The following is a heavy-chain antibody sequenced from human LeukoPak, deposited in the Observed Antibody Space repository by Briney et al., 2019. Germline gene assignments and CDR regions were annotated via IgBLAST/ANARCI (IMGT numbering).Heavy chain of an antibody. Sequence: SQTRSLTCATSGDSVSSNSAAWNWIRQSPSGGLEWLGRTYYRSKWYNDYAVSVKSRITINPDTSKNQFSLQLNSVTPEDTAVYYCARVDDNGYMDAFDIWGQGTMVTVSS. CDR2: TYYRSKWYN. D-gene: IGHD5-12*01. CDR3: ARVDDNGYMDAFDI. V-gene: IGHV6-1*01. CDR1: GDSVSSNSAA. J-gene: IGHJ3*02.